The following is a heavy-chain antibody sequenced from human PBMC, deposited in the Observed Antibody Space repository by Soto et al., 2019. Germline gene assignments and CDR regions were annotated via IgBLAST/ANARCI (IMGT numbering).Heavy chain of an antibody. J-gene: IGHJ3*02. CDR3: ARDLYSSGWSDAFDI. CDR1: GYTFTSYY. CDR2: INPSGGST. Sequence: GASVKVSCKASGYTFTSYYMHWVRQAPGQGLEWMGIINPSGGSTSYAQKFQGRVTMTRDTSTSTVYTELSSLRSEDTAVYYCARDLYSSGWSDAFDIWGLGTMVTVSS. D-gene: IGHD6-19*01. V-gene: IGHV1-46*01.